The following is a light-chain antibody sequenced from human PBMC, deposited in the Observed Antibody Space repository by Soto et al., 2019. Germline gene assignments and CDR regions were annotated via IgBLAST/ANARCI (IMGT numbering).Light chain of an antibody. V-gene: IGKV2D-29*01. Sequence: MLLTQPALCLSIIPGQTASISCKSSQNLVNRDGKNYFYWYVQKAGQAPQPLIYEVSNRFSGVPERFSGSGSRTEFTLKISRVEADDVGIYYCMQVIDNPWTFGQGTKVDI. CDR1: QNLVNRDGKNY. J-gene: IGKJ1*01. CDR3: MQVIDNPWT. CDR2: EVS.